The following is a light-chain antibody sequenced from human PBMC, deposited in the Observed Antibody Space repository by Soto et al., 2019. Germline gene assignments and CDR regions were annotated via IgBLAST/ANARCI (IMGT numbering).Light chain of an antibody. CDR2: GVT. V-gene: IGLV2-14*01. CDR3: SSYTSSTTMV. CDR1: SSDIGTYNY. Sequence: QSALTQPASVSGSPGQSIIISCTGTSSDIGTYNYVSWYQQHPGRAPKLVIYGVTNRPSGVSTRFSGSKYGNTASLTISGLQAEDEADYYCSSYTSSTTMVFGGGTQLTGL. J-gene: IGLJ2*01.